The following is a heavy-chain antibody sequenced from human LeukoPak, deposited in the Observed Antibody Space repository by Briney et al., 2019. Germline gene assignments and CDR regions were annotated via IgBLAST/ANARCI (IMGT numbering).Heavy chain of an antibody. CDR2: ISYDGSNK. CDR1: GFTFSGYG. V-gene: IGHV3-30*18. J-gene: IGHJ3*02. Sequence: RSGGSLRLSCAASGFTFSGYGMHWVRQAPGKGLEWVAVISYDGSNKYYADSVKGRFTISRDNSKNTLYLQMNSLRAEDTAVYYCAKDPGTVTTFVPRNDAFDIWGQGTMVTVSS. CDR3: AKDPGTVTTFVPRNDAFDI. D-gene: IGHD4-17*01.